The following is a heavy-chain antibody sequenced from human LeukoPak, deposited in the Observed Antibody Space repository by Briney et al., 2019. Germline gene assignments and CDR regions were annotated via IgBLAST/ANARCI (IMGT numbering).Heavy chain of an antibody. Sequence: SVKVSCKASGGTFSSYTISWVRQAPGQGLEWMGRIIPILGIANYAQEFQGRVTITADKSTSTAYMELSSLRSEDTAVYYCARLNCSSTSCPMYFDYWGQGTLVTVSS. D-gene: IGHD2-2*01. CDR3: ARLNCSSTSCPMYFDY. CDR2: IIPILGIA. CDR1: GGTFSSYT. V-gene: IGHV1-69*02. J-gene: IGHJ4*02.